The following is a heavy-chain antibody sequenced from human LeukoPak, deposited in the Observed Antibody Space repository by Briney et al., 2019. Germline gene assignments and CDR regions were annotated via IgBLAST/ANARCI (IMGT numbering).Heavy chain of an antibody. CDR2: IRSKAYGGTT. J-gene: IGHJ3*02. CDR3: TREPLYYDSSPGAFDI. Sequence: PGGSLRLSCTASGFTFGDYAMSWFRQAPGKGLEWVGFIRSKAYGGTTEYAASVKGRFTISRDDSKSIAYLQMNSLKTEDTAVYYCTREPLYYDSSPGAFDIWGQGTMVTVSS. V-gene: IGHV3-49*03. D-gene: IGHD3-22*01. CDR1: GFTFGDYA.